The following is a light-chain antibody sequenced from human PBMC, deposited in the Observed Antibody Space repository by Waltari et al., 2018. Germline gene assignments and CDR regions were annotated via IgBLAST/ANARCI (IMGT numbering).Light chain of an antibody. CDR1: QSLLYSSNNKNY. CDR2: WAS. Sequence: DIVMTQSPDSLAVSLGERATIKCKSSQSLLYSSNNKNYLAWYQQKPGQPPKLLIYWASTRESGVPDRVSGSGSGTDFTLTISSRQAEDVAIYYCQQYYSTLVFGQGTKLEIK. V-gene: IGKV4-1*01. CDR3: QQYYSTLV. J-gene: IGKJ2*01.